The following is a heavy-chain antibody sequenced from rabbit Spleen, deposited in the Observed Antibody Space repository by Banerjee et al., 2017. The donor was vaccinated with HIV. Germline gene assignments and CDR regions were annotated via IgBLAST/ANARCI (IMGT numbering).Heavy chain of an antibody. CDR2: SYAGSSGST. J-gene: IGHJ6*01. V-gene: IGHV1S40*01. CDR1: GFSFNSGYD. D-gene: IGHD7-1*01. Sequence: QSLEKSGGGLVKPGASLTLTCKASGFSFNSGYDMCWVRQAPGKGLEWIACSYAGSSGSTYSAIWAKGRFTVSKTSSTTVTLQMTSLTAADTATYFCARDTGTSFSTYGMDLWGPGTLVTVS. CDR3: ARDTGTSFSTYGMDL.